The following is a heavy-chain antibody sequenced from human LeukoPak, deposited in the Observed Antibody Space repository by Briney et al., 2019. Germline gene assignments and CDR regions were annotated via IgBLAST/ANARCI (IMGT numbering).Heavy chain of an antibody. D-gene: IGHD6-6*01. Sequence: ASVKVSCKASGYTFTSYAMNWVRQAPGQGLEWMGWINTNTGNPTYAQGFTGRFVFSLDTSVSTAYLQISSLKAEDTAVYYCARDNYSSSSLWYYYYYMDVWGKGTTVTVSS. J-gene: IGHJ6*03. CDR3: ARDNYSSSSLWYYYYYMDV. V-gene: IGHV7-4-1*02. CDR1: GYTFTSYA. CDR2: INTNTGNP.